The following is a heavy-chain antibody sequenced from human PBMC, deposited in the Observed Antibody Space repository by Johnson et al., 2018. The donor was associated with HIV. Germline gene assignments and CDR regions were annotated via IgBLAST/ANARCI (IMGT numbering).Heavy chain of an antibody. CDR1: GFTFSNYA. CDR3: STDAFARTGTAGGYEWAGVFDI. D-gene: IGHD1-7*01. J-gene: IGHJ3*02. CDR2: IKSETDGGTT. Sequence: MQLVESGGGLVQPGGSLRLSCAASGFTFSNYAMHWVRQAPGKGLEWVGRIKSETDGGTTDYAAPVKGRFTISRDDSKSIAYLQMNSLKTEDTAVYYCSTDAFARTGTAGGYEWAGVFDIWGQGTMVTVSS. V-gene: IGHV3-15*01.